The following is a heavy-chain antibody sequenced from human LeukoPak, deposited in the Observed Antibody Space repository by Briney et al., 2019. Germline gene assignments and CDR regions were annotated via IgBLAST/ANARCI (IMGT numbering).Heavy chain of an antibody. CDR1: GFTFGDYA. Sequence: KTGGSLRLSCTGSGFTFGDYAMSWDRQAPGKGLEWVSALSSSGTYIYYADSVKGRFTISRDIANNSLYLQMNSLRAEDTAVYYCARSLRYDSRGSSDAFDFWGQGTMVTVSS. CDR3: ARSLRYDSRGSSDAFDF. V-gene: IGHV3-21*01. D-gene: IGHD3-22*01. J-gene: IGHJ3*01. CDR2: LSSSGTYI.